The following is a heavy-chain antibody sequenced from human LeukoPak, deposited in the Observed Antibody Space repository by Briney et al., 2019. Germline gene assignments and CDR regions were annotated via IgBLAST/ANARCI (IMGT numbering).Heavy chain of an antibody. V-gene: IGHV3-21*01. CDR3: ARDMYYYGSGSYYNEGY. Sequence: PGGSLRLSCAASGFTFSSYSMNWVRQAPGKGLEWVSSISSGSSYIYYADSVKGRFTISRDNAKNSMYLQMNSLRAEDTAVYYCARDMYYYGSGSYYNEGYWGQGTLVTVSS. D-gene: IGHD3-10*01. CDR1: GFTFSSYS. CDR2: ISSGSSYI. J-gene: IGHJ4*02.